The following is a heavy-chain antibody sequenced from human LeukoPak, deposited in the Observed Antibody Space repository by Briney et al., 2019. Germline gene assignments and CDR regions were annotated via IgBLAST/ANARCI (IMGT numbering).Heavy chain of an antibody. J-gene: IGHJ5*02. D-gene: IGHD6-13*01. CDR1: GGSISSYY. CDR3: ARAESSSWYAGAFDP. Sequence: SETLSLTCTISGGSISSYYWSWIRQPAGKGLEWIGRIYTSGSTNYNPSLKSRVTMSVDTSKNQFSLKLSSVTAADTAVYYCARAESSSWYAGAFDPWGQGTLVTVSS. CDR2: IYTSGST. V-gene: IGHV4-4*07.